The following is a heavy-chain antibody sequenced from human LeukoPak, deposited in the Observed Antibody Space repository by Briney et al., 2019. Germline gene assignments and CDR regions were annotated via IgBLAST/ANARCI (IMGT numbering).Heavy chain of an antibody. CDR1: GGSIGTYY. D-gene: IGHD3-10*01. CDR2: IYYSGST. CDR3: AREEWFGVNWFDP. V-gene: IGHV4-59*12. Sequence: SETLSLTCTVSGGSIGTYYWSWIRQPPGKGLEWIGYIYYSGSTNYNPSLKSRVTISVDTSKNQFSLKLSSVTAADTAVYYCAREEWFGVNWFDPWGQGTLVTVSS. J-gene: IGHJ5*02.